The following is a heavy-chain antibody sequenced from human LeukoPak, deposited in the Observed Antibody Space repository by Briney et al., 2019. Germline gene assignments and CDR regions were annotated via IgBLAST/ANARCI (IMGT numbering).Heavy chain of an antibody. CDR3: ARAWCSGGSCYFDI. V-gene: IGHV1-8*01. D-gene: IGHD2-15*01. CDR2: MNSNSGNT. CDR1: GYTFTSYD. J-gene: IGHJ3*02. Sequence: ASVKVSCKASGYTFTSYDINWVRQATGQGLEWMGWMNSNSGNTGYAQKFQGRVTMTRNTPISTAYMELSSLRSEDTAVYYCARAWCSGGSCYFDIWGQGTMVTVSS.